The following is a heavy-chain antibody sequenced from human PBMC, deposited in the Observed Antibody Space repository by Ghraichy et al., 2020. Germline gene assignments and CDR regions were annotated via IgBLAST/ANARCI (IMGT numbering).Heavy chain of an antibody. CDR3: ATNHPDFWSSYYLPDY. CDR1: GGTFSNYA. CDR2: IIPTFDTT. V-gene: IGHV1-69*13. J-gene: IGHJ4*02. D-gene: IGHD3-3*01. Sequence: SVKVSCKASGGTFSNYAISWVRQAPGQGLEWMGGIIPTFDTTNYAQKFQGRVTITADESTSTVYMELSSLRSEDTAVYYCATNHPDFWSSYYLPDYWGQGTLITVSS.